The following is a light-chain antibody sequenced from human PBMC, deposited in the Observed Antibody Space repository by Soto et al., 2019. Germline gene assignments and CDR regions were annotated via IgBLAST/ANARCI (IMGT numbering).Light chain of an antibody. J-gene: IGLJ3*02. CDR2: EVS. V-gene: IGLV2-14*03. Sequence: QSALTQPASVSGSPGQSITISCTGTSSDVGAYNYVSWYQQHPGKAPELMIYEVSNRPSGVSNRFSGSKSGNTASLTISGLQAEDEADYYCSSYTTSNTWLFGGGTKVTVL. CDR3: SSYTTSNTWL. CDR1: SSDVGAYNY.